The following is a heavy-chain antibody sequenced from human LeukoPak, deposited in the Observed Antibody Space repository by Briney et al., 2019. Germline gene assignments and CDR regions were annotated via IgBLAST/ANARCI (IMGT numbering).Heavy chain of an antibody. Sequence: GASVKDSCKTSGFPFTSYGLTWVRQAPGQGLEWMAWISAYNGDTKYAQKFQGRVTLTTDASTTTASMELRSLRSDDTAVYYCARVAEFHLQYYSDYWGQGTLVTVSS. CDR3: ARVAEFHLQYYSDY. J-gene: IGHJ4*02. CDR1: GFPFTSYG. D-gene: IGHD3-16*01. V-gene: IGHV1-18*01. CDR2: ISAYNGDT.